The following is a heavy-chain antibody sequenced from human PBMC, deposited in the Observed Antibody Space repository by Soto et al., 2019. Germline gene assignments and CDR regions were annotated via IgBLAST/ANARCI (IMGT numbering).Heavy chain of an antibody. D-gene: IGHD2-21*02. CDR3: ARGGHVVVVTAALDY. Sequence: QVQLVQSGAEVKKPGASVKVSCKASGDTFTDYYIHWVRQAPGQGLEWMGTVNPSGGHTTYAQHSLCXXTXARDTSTSTLYMELTSLTSEDTAIYYCARGGHVVVVTAALDYWGQGTLVTVSS. V-gene: IGHV1-46*01. J-gene: IGHJ4*02. CDR1: GDTFTDYY. CDR2: VNPSGGHT.